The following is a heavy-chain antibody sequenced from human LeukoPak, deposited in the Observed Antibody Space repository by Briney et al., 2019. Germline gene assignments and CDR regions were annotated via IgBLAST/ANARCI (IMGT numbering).Heavy chain of an antibody. CDR2: INQDGSEI. D-gene: IGHD3-22*01. CDR1: GFTFINYW. J-gene: IGHJ2*01. Sequence: PGGSLSLSCAASGFTFINYWMSWVRQAPGKGLEWLANINQDGSEIYYVDSVKGRCTMSTDNGKNSLYLQINSLRADDTAVYYCARDQGSMIVVRTTKWFFILSGRPPLVTLSS. CDR3: ARDQGSMIVVRTTKWFFIL. V-gene: IGHV3-7*01.